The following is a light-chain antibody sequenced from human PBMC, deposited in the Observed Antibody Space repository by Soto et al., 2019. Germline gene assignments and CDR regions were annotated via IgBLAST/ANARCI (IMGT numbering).Light chain of an antibody. CDR2: KAS. V-gene: IGKV1-5*03. Sequence: DIQMTQSPSSLSASVGDRVPITCRASQAMRVDLAWYQQKPGKAPKLLIYKASTLKSGVPSRFSGSGSGTEFTLTISSLQPDEFATYYCQHYNSYSEAFGQGTKVDIK. CDR1: QAMRVD. J-gene: IGKJ1*01. CDR3: QHYNSYSEA.